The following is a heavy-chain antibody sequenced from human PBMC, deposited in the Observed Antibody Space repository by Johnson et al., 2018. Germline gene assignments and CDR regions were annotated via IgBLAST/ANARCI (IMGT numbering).Heavy chain of an antibody. V-gene: IGHV3-48*02. J-gene: IGHJ1*01. CDR2: ISSSTNII. Sequence: VQLVQSGGGLVQPGGSLRLSCAASGFTFSRHSMNWVRQAPGKGLEWVSYISSSTNIIYYADSVKGRFTISRDNAKNSLYLQMNSLRDEDTAVYYCSRGSITIFGVVITWGQGTLVTVSS. D-gene: IGHD3-3*01. CDR1: GFTFSRHS. CDR3: SRGSITIFGVVIT.